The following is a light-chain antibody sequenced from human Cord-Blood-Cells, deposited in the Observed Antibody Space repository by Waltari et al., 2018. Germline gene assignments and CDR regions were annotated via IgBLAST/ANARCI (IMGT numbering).Light chain of an antibody. J-gene: IGLJ1*01. Sequence: QSALTQPASVSGSPGQSITIPCTGTSSDVGGYNYVSWYQQHPGKAPKLMIYDVSNRPSGVSNRFSGSESGNTAALTISWLQAEDEAEYYCSSYTSSSTLVFGTGTKVTVL. CDR1: SSDVGGYNY. V-gene: IGLV2-14*01. CDR3: SSYTSSSTLV. CDR2: DVS.